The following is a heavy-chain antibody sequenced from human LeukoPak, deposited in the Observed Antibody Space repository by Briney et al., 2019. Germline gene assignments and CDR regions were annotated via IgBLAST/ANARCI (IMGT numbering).Heavy chain of an antibody. CDR1: GGSFSGYY. CDR3: ARDMGTVAPAY. J-gene: IGHJ4*02. Sequence: SETLSLTCAVYGGSFSGYYWSWIRQPPGKGLEWIGEINHSGSTNYNPSLKSRVTISIDKSKNQFSLNLNSVTAADTAVYYCARDMGTVAPAYWGQGTLVTVSS. V-gene: IGHV4-34*01. CDR2: INHSGST. D-gene: IGHD5-18*01.